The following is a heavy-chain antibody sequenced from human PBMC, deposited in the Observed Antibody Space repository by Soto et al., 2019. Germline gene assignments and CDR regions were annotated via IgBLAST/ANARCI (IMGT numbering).Heavy chain of an antibody. CDR1: GGSISGYY. V-gene: IGHV4-59*01. CDR3: ARSIAVPSSHIDH. D-gene: IGHD6-6*01. CDR2: VYDTGST. J-gene: IGHJ4*02. Sequence: PSETLSLTCSVSGGSISGYYWSGIRQAPGKGLEWIGYVYDTGSTSYNPSLQSRVTISVDTSKKQFSLSLRLVTAADTAVYFCARSIAVPSSHIDHWGQGTRVTVSS.